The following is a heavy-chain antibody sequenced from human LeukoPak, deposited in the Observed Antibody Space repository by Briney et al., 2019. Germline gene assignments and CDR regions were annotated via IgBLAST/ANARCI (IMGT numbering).Heavy chain of an antibody. Sequence: GGSLRLSCAASGFTVSSNYMNWVRQAPGKGLEWVAIIYSGGDTYYPDSVRGRFTISRDNSKNTLYLQMNSLRTEDTSVYYCARGLVSTGTDAFDIWGRGTMVTVSS. CDR3: ARGLVSTGTDAFDI. CDR2: IYSGGDT. CDR1: GFTVSSNY. D-gene: IGHD5/OR15-5a*01. V-gene: IGHV3-66*01. J-gene: IGHJ3*02.